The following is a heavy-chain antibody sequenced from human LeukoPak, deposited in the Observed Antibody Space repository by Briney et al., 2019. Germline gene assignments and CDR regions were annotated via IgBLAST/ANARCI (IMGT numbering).Heavy chain of an antibody. CDR3: AKIGQWLAFVDY. CDR1: GFTSDDYA. V-gene: IGHV3-9*02. CDR2: ISWNSGSI. Sequence: QSGGSLRLSCAASGFTSDDYAMHWVRQAPGKGLEWVSGISWNSGSIGYADSVKGRFTISRDNAKNSLYLQMNSLRAEDTAVYYCAKIGQWLAFVDYWGQGTLVTVSS. J-gene: IGHJ4*02. D-gene: IGHD6-19*01.